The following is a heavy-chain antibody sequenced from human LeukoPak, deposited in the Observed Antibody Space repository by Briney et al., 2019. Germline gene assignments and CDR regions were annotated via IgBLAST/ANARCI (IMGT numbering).Heavy chain of an antibody. Sequence: PGGSLRLSCAASGFSFNICAMIWVRQAPGKGLEWVSGISANGAKTYNGDNVKGRVIISRDNFKNTVYLHMNGLRAEDTAIYYCVKDPLDNWGQGTLVTVSS. CDR1: GFSFNICA. J-gene: IGHJ4*02. CDR2: ISANGAKT. CDR3: VKDPLDN. V-gene: IGHV3-23*01.